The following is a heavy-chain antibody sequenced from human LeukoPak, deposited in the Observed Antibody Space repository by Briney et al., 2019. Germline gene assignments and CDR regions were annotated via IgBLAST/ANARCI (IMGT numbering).Heavy chain of an antibody. J-gene: IGHJ6*02. CDR3: ARGLRDRYGMDV. CDR1: GFTFRSYS. V-gene: IGHV3-21*01. Sequence: PGGSLRLSCEASGFTFRSYSMNWVRQAPGKGLEWVSSISSSSSYIYYADSVKGRFTISRDNAKNTLYLQMHSLRVEDTAMYYCARGLRDRYGMDVWGQGTTVTVSS. CDR2: ISSSSSYI.